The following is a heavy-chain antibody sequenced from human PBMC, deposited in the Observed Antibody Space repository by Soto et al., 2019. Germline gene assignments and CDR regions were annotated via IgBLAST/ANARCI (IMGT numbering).Heavy chain of an antibody. CDR2: ISYDGNSK. CDR3: ARDLSSSWSMYYSYYGIDV. CDR1: GSTFSRHA. D-gene: IGHD6-6*01. V-gene: IGHV3-30-3*01. J-gene: IGHJ6*02. Sequence: QVQLVESGGGVVQPGRSLRLSCAASGSTFSRHAVHWVRQAPGKGLEWVAVISYDGNSKYYADSVKGRFTISRDNSKNTLYLEMSSLRPEDTAVFYCARDLSSSWSMYYSYYGIDVWGQGTTVTVSS.